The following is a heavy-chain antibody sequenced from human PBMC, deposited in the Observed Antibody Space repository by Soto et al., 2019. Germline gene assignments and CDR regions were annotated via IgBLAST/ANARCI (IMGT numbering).Heavy chain of an antibody. D-gene: IGHD1-20*01. Sequence: SGPTLVNPTETLTLTCTFSGFSLTSPGMCVSWIRQSPGKALEWLALIERDDDDKYYSTSLKTRLTISKDTRKNQVVLAMANMEPADTATYYCARSIRGPRRFNGMDVWGQGTTVTVSS. V-gene: IGHV2-70*13. CDR3: ARSIRGPRRFNGMDV. CDR2: IERDDDDK. CDR1: GFSLTSPGMC. J-gene: IGHJ6*02.